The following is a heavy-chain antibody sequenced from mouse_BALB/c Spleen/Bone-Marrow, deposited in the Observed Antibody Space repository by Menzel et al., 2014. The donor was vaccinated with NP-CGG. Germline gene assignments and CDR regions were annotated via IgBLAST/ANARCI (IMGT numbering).Heavy chain of an antibody. CDR1: GFTFSSYT. J-gene: IGHJ4*01. CDR3: TRDLYDGYYYYAMDY. V-gene: IGHV5-6-4*01. D-gene: IGHD2-3*01. CDR2: ISSGGSYT. Sequence: EVQRVESGGGLVKPGGSLKLSCAASGFTFSSYTMSWVRQTPEKRLEWVATISSGGSYTYYPDSVKGRFTISRDNAKNTLYLRMSSLKSEDTAMYYCTRDLYDGYYYYAMDYWGQGTSVTVSS.